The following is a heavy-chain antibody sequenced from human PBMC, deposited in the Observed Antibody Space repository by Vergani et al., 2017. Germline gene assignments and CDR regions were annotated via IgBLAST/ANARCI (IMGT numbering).Heavy chain of an antibody. CDR1: GGTFSSYA. CDR3: AGEFTINYYDSSGYLGYFDY. Sequence: QVQLVQSGAEVKKPGSSVKVSCKASGGTFSSYAISWVRQAPGQGLEWMGGIIPIFGTANYAQKFQGRVTITADESTSTAYMELSSLRSEDTAVYYCAGEFTINYYDSSGYLGYFDYWGQGTLVTVSS. CDR2: IIPIFGTA. V-gene: IGHV1-69*01. D-gene: IGHD3-22*01. J-gene: IGHJ4*02.